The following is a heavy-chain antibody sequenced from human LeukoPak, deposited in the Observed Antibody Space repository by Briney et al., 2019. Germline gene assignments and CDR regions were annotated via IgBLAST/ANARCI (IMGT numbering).Heavy chain of an antibody. CDR2: ISWNSGSI. V-gene: IGHV3-9*01. CDR1: GFTFDDYA. Sequence: GGSLRLSCAASGFTFDDYAMHWVRQAPGKGLEWVSGISWNSGSIGYADSVKGRFTISRDNSKNTLYLQMNSLRAEDTAVYYCAKEGVVKEKGGAFDIWGQGTMVTVSS. CDR3: AKEGVVKEKGGAFDI. D-gene: IGHD3-3*01. J-gene: IGHJ3*02.